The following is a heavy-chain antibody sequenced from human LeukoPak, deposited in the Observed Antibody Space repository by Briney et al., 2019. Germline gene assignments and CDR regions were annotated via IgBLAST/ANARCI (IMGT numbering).Heavy chain of an antibody. Sequence: GRSLRLSCAASGFTFSSYAMHWVRQAPGKGLEWVAVISYDGSNKYYADSVKGLFTISRDNSKNTLYLQMNSLRAEDTAVYYCARDLSGGFDYWGQGSLVTVSS. CDR2: ISYDGSNK. V-gene: IGHV3-30-3*01. CDR1: GFTFSSYA. CDR3: ARDLSGGFDY. D-gene: IGHD3-10*01. J-gene: IGHJ4*02.